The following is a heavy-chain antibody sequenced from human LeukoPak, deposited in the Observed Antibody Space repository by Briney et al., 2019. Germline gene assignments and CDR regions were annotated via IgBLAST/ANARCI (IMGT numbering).Heavy chain of an antibody. CDR1: DGSINGYY. J-gene: IGHJ4*02. D-gene: IGHD4-17*01. Sequence: SETLSLTCTVSDGSINGYYWSWLRRPAGKGLEGIGRMYTSGSTNYSPSLKSRVTISLDTSKNHFSLKLSSVTAADTAVYYCARGVSAVTVDSWGQGTLITVSS. CDR2: MYTSGST. CDR3: ARGVSAVTVDS. V-gene: IGHV4-4*07.